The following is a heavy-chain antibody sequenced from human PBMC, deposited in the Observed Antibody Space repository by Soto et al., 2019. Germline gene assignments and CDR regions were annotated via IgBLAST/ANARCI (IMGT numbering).Heavy chain of an antibody. CDR3: ARAGGFLESDNWFDP. CDR1: GGSISSGGYY. J-gene: IGHJ5*02. Sequence: QVQLQESGPGLVKPSQTLSLTCTVSGGSISSGGYYWSWIRQHPGKGLEWIGYIYYSGSTYYNPSLESRVTISVDTSKNQFSLKLSSVTAAYTAVYYCARAGGFLESDNWFDPWGQGTLVTVSS. D-gene: IGHD3-3*01. V-gene: IGHV4-31*03. CDR2: IYYSGST.